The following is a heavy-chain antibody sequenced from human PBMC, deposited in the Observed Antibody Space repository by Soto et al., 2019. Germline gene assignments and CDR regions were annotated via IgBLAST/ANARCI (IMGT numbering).Heavy chain of an antibody. J-gene: IGHJ4*02. V-gene: IGHV1-18*01. Sequence: QVQLVQSAAELRKPGASVKVSCKASGYTFPTYGITWVRQAPGQGLEWMGWISTYDGNTNYAQKLQGRVTMTKDTSTSTAYMELRSLRSDDTAVYYCARDRGRFCIGGTCPFDYWGQGTLVTVS. CDR2: ISTYDGNT. CDR1: GYTFPTYG. D-gene: IGHD2-15*01. CDR3: ARDRGRFCIGGTCPFDY.